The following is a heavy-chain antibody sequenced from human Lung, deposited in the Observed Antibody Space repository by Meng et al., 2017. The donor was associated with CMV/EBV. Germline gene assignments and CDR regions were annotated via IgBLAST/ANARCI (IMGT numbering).Heavy chain of an antibody. CDR3: ARTEAYGSNPFDL. V-gene: IGHV3-13*01. Sequence: CAASGFTLSRYDMGWFRQATGKGLEWVSFIGNTSDTFYPGSVKGRFTISRENAKNALFLQMNSLRDGETAVYYCARTEAYGSNPFDLWGRGTLVTVSS. D-gene: IGHD3-10*01. J-gene: IGHJ2*01. CDR2: IGNTSDT. CDR1: GFTLSRYD.